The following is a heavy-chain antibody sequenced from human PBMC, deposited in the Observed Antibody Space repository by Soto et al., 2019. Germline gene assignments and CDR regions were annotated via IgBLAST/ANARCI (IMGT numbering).Heavy chain of an antibody. Sequence: SVKVSCKASGGTFSSYAISWVRQAPGQGLEWMGGIIPIFGTANYAQKFQGRVTITADESTSTAYMELSSLRSEDTAVYYCARGSAYGSGSNLWGQGTLVTVSS. CDR1: GGTFSSYA. D-gene: IGHD3-10*01. CDR2: IIPIFGTA. J-gene: IGHJ4*02. CDR3: ARGSAYGSGSNL. V-gene: IGHV1-69*13.